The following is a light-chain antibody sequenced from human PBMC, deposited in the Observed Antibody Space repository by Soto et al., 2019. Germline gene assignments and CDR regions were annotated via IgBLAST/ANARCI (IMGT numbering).Light chain of an antibody. CDR3: QQYNNWPLT. CDR2: GAS. Sequence: EIVMTQSPATLSVSPGERATLSCRASQTVNNNLAWYQQKPGQAPRILIYGASARATGIPARFSGSGSGTEFTPTISSLQSEDFAVYYCQQYNNWPLTFGGGTKVEIK. CDR1: QTVNNN. V-gene: IGKV3-15*01. J-gene: IGKJ4*01.